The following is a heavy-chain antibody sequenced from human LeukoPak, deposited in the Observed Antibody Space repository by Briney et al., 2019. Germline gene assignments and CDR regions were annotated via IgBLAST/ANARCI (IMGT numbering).Heavy chain of an antibody. CDR2: IYDSGNT. Sequence: SETLSLTCTVSGVSTTSSYYCWTWLRQPPGGGLGWIGTIYDSGNTYNNPSVRGRVTISLDTPKSQFSRHLSSVTAADAAVYYWAKRRTKASGFDLGGEGTLVTVSS. J-gene: IGHJ4*02. CDR1: GVSTTSSYYC. CDR3: AKRRTKASGFDL. V-gene: IGHV4-39*01.